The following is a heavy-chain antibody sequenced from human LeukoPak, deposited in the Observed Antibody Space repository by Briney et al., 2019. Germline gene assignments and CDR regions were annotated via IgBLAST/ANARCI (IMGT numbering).Heavy chain of an antibody. CDR3: ARVKAAAGSWYYGMDV. CDR2: INAGNGNT. J-gene: IGHJ6*02. D-gene: IGHD6-13*01. V-gene: IGHV1-3*01. Sequence: ASVKVSCKASGYTFTSYAMHWVRQAPGQRLEWMGWINAGNGNTKYSQKFQGRVTITRDTSASTAYMELSSLRSEDTAVYYCARVKAAAGSWYYGMDVWGQGTTATVSS. CDR1: GYTFTSYA.